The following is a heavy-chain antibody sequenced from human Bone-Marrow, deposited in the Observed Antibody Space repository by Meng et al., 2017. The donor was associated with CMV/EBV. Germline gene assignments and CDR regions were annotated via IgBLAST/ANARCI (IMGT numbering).Heavy chain of an antibody. CDR2: IIPILGIA. Sequence: SVKVSCKASGGTFSSYAISWVRQAPGQGLEWMGGIIPILGIANYAQKFQGRVTITADKSTSTAYMEPSSLRSEDTAVYYCASGGSPMDIVVVPAAIRGYYYGMDVWGQGTTVTVSS. D-gene: IGHD2-2*02. V-gene: IGHV1-69*10. CDR3: ASGGSPMDIVVVPAAIRGYYYGMDV. CDR1: GGTFSSYA. J-gene: IGHJ6*02.